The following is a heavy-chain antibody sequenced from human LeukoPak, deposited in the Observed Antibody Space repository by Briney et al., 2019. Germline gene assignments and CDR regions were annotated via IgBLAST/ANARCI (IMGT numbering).Heavy chain of an antibody. D-gene: IGHD3-10*01. CDR1: GFAFSGFA. CDR3: AKDRFGGSFDH. CDR2: ITGSGGDT. J-gene: IGHJ4*02. Sequence: GGSLRLSCTASGFAFSGFALSWVRQAPGKGLEWVSLITGSGGDTYYADSVKGRFTISRDNSKNTLYLQMNSLRAEDTAVYYCAKDRFGGSFDHWGQGTLVTVSS. V-gene: IGHV3-23*01.